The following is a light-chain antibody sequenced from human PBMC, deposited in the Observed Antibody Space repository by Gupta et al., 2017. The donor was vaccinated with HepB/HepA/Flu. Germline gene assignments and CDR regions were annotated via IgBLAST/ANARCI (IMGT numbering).Light chain of an antibody. CDR3: AAWDDSLNGRYV. CDR1: SSYIGSNT. V-gene: IGLV1-44*01. Sequence: QSVLTTPPSASGPPGQRVSISCSGSSSYIGSNTENWYQQHPGTAPKLLIYNNKHRPSGVPDRYSGSKSGTSASLALSGLQSEDEADDDCAAWDDSLNGRYVFGTGTKVTVL. CDR2: NNK. J-gene: IGLJ1*01.